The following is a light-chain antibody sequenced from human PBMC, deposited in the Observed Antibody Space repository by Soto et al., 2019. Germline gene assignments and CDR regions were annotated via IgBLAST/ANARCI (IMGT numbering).Light chain of an antibody. CDR1: QDISSW. V-gene: IGKV1-12*01. Sequence: DIQMTQSPSSVSASVGDRGTITCRARQDISSWLAWYQQKPGKAPKLLIYAASTLQSGVPPRFRGRGSGTDFTLTIASLQPADFATYYCQEASTIPSTFGQWKLLEIK. CDR3: QEASTIPST. J-gene: IGKJ5*01. CDR2: AAS.